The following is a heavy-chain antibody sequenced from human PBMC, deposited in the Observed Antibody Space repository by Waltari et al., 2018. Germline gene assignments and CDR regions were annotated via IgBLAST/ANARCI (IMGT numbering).Heavy chain of an antibody. Sequence: QVQLQESGPGLVKPSETLSLTCTVSGGSISSHYWSWIRQPPGKGLEWIGYIYYSGSTNYNPSLTSRVTISVDTSKNQFSLKLSSVTAADTAVYYCARGVAYNYYYYGMDVWGQGTTVTVSS. J-gene: IGHJ6*02. CDR1: GGSISSHY. CDR3: ARGVAYNYYYYGMDV. V-gene: IGHV4-59*11. D-gene: IGHD2-15*01. CDR2: IYYSGST.